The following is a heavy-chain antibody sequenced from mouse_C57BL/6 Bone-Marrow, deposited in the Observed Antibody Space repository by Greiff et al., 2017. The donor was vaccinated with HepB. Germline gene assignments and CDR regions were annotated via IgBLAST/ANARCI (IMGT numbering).Heavy chain of an antibody. Sequence: DVMLVESGGGLVQPGGSLSLSCAASGFTFTDYYMSWVRQPPGKALEWLGFIRNKANGYTTEYSASVKGRFTISRDNSQSILYLQMNALRAEDSATYYCARYGPLYYHAYWVQGTTLIGSS. D-gene: IGHD1-1*02. V-gene: IGHV7-3*01. J-gene: IGHJ2*01. CDR1: GFTFTDYY. CDR3: ARYGPLYYHAY. CDR2: IRNKANGYTT.